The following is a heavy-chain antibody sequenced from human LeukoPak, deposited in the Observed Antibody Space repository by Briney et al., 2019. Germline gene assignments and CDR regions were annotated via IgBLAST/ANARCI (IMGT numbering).Heavy chain of an antibody. CDR3: AKDHSYYYDSSGYGFDY. J-gene: IGHJ4*02. Sequence: GGSLRLSCAASGFTFSSYGMHWVRQAPGKGLEWVAFIRYDGSNKYYADSVKGRFTISRDNSKNTLYLQMNSLRAEDTAVYYCAKDHSYYYDSSGYGFDYWGQGTLVTVSS. V-gene: IGHV3-30*02. CDR2: IRYDGSNK. D-gene: IGHD3-22*01. CDR1: GFTFSSYG.